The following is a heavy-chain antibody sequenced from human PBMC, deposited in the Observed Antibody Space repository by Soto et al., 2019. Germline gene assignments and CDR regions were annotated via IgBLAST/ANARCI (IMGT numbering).Heavy chain of an antibody. Sequence: GGSLRLSCGAPGVTFKDYGMHWVRQAPGKGLEWVAVISYDGKQTYYADSVKGRLTISKDKSKRTLFLQTNSLRVDDTAVYYCARDGWGSNWYFDLWGRGTLVTVSS. CDR3: ARDGWGSNWYFDL. D-gene: IGHD3-16*01. CDR1: GVTFKDYG. V-gene: IGHV3-30*03. CDR2: ISYDGKQT. J-gene: IGHJ2*01.